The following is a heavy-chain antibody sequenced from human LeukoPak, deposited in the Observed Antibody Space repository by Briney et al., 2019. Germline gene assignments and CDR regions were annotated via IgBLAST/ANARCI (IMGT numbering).Heavy chain of an antibody. CDR1: GYSFTSYW. V-gene: IGHV5-51*01. CDR2: IYPGDSDT. J-gene: IGHJ6*02. CDR3: AATDLTYYYGSRTNPGVLDV. Sequence: GESLKISCKGSGYSFTSYWIGWVRQMPGKGLEWMGIIYPGDSDTRYSPSFQGQVTISADKSISTAYLQWSSLKASDTAMYYCAATDLTYYYGSRTNPGVLDVWGQGTTVTVSS. D-gene: IGHD3-10*01.